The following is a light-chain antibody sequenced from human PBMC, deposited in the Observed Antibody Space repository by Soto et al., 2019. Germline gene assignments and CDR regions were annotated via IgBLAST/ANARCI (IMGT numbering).Light chain of an antibody. Sequence: IVLPQSPGTLSLSPVERATRSCRASQVVSRGYLAWYHQKPGRAPRLLIYGVSSRATGIPDRFSGSGSGTDFTLTISRLEPEDFAVYYCQQYGSSPITFGQGTRLEI. J-gene: IGKJ5*01. V-gene: IGKV3-20*01. CDR2: GVS. CDR1: QVVSRGY. CDR3: QQYGSSPIT.